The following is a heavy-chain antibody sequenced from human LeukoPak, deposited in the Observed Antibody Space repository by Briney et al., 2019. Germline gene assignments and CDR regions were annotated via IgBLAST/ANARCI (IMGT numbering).Heavy chain of an antibody. Sequence: ASVKVSCKASGYTFTGYYMHWVRQAPGQGLEWMGWINPNSGGTNYAQKLQGRVTMTRDTSISTAYMELSRLRSDDTAVYYCARLFSGSYRPGDYYYYGMDVWGQGTTVTVSS. CDR2: INPNSGGT. CDR3: ARLFSGSYRPGDYYYYGMDV. J-gene: IGHJ6*02. CDR1: GYTFTGYY. V-gene: IGHV1-2*02. D-gene: IGHD1-26*01.